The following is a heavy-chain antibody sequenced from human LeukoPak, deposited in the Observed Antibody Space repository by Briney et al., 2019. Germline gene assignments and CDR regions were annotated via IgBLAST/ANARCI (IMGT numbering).Heavy chain of an antibody. CDR2: VYYSGST. J-gene: IGHJ4*02. D-gene: IGHD6-6*01. V-gene: IGHV4-39*07. CDR1: SGSVSTSSYY. CDR3: ARAPSAKNSSPYFFDY. Sequence: SETLSLTCTVSSGSVSTSSYYWGWIRQPPGKGLEWIGSVYYSGSTYYNPSLKSRVTISVDTSKNQFSLKLSSVTAADTAVYYCARAPSAKNSSPYFFDYWGQGTLVTVSS.